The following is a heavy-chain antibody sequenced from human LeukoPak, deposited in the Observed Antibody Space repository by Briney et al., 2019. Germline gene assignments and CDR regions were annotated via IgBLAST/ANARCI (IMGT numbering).Heavy chain of an antibody. D-gene: IGHD3-10*01. V-gene: IGHV3-49*04. J-gene: IGHJ4*02. CDR2: IRSKAYGGTT. CDR1: GFTFGDYA. Sequence: GGSLRLSCTASGFTFGDYAMSWVRQAPGKGLEWVGFIRSKAYGGTTEYAASVKGRFTISRDDSKSIAYPQMNSLKTEDTAVYYCSLYYGSGSYSPSPLHYWGQGTLVTVSS. CDR3: SLYYGSGSYSPSPLHY.